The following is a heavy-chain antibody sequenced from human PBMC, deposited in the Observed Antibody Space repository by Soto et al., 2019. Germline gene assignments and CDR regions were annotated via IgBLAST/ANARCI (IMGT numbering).Heavy chain of an antibody. CDR2: VYYSGTT. Sequence: PSETLSLTCTVSGASINNNDYYWSWIRQAPGKGLEWIGYVYYSGTTDYIPSLKSRLSMSIDKSQNQFTLKLNSVTAADTATYYCARMSYFYDKWYFDLWGRGTLVTVSS. CDR3: ARMSYFYDKWYFDL. J-gene: IGHJ2*01. CDR1: GASINNNDYY. D-gene: IGHD3-22*01. V-gene: IGHV4-30-4*01.